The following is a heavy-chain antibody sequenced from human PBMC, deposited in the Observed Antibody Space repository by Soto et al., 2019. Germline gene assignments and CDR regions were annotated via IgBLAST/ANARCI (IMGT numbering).Heavy chain of an antibody. D-gene: IGHD3-22*01. CDR2: ISYDGSNK. CDR1: GFTFSSYA. J-gene: IGHJ6*02. Sequence: GGSLRLSCAASGFTFSSYAMHWVRQAPGKGLEWVAVISYDGSNKYYADSVKGRFTISRDNSKNTLYLQMNSLRAEDTAVYYCARDRYYDSSGSYGMDVWGQGTTVTVSS. CDR3: ARDRYYDSSGSYGMDV. V-gene: IGHV3-30-3*01.